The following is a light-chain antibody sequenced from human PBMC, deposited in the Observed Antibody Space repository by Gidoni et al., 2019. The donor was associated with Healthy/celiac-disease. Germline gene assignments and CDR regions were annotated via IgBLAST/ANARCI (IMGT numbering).Light chain of an antibody. J-gene: IGLJ2*01. CDR2: GDS. CDR1: SSTIGAGYG. Sequence: QSVLMQPRSVSGAPGQGATISCTGSSSTIGAGYGVHWYQQLPGTATKLHIYGDSNRPSGVPARFSGSKSGTSASLAITGLQAEDEADYYCQSYDSSLGGVFGGGTKLTVL. CDR3: QSYDSSLGGV. V-gene: IGLV1-40*01.